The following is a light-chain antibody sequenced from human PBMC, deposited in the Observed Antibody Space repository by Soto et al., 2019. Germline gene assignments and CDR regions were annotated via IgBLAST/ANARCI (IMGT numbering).Light chain of an antibody. J-gene: IGKJ1*01. CDR2: LGS. CDR1: QSLLHSNGYNY. Sequence: DIVMTQSPLSLPVTPGEPASISCRSSQSLLHSNGYNYLDWYLQKPGQSPQLLIYLGSNRASGVPDRFSGSGSGTDFTLKISRVEAEYVGVYYCLQARQTPWTFGQGTKVEIK. CDR3: LQARQTPWT. V-gene: IGKV2-28*01.